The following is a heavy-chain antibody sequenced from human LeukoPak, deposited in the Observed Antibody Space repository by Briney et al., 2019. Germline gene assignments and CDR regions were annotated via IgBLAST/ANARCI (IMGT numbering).Heavy chain of an antibody. CDR2: ISGSGSTT. J-gene: IGHJ4*02. CDR1: GFTFRSYV. Sequence: GESLRLSRVASGFTFRSYVMTWVPPAPGKGLEWVSSISGSGSTTYYADSVRGRYSISRDNSKNTLYLEMDSLRTEDTAVYYCAKVPAVVTRELDFWGQGTLVTVSS. V-gene: IGHV3-23*01. D-gene: IGHD4-23*01. CDR3: AKVPAVVTRELDF.